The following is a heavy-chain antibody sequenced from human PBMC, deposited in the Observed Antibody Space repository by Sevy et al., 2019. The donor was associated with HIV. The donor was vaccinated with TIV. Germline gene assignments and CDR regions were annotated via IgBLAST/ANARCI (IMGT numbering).Heavy chain of an antibody. V-gene: IGHV4-61*01. CDR1: GGSVSSGSYY. J-gene: IGHJ4*02. D-gene: IGHD4-4*01. CDR2: IYYSGST. Sequence: SETLSLTCTVSGGSVSSGSYYWSWIRQPPGKGLEWIGYIYYSGSTNYNPSLKSRVTISVDTSKNQFSLKLSSVTAADTAVYYCARERDGYSNKGFDYWGQGTLVTVSS. CDR3: ARERDGYSNKGFDY.